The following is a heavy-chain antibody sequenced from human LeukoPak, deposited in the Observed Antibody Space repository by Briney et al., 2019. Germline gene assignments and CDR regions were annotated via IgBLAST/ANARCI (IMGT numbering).Heavy chain of an antibody. CDR3: ARGSDSGYDRDEFDP. D-gene: IGHD5-12*01. Sequence: ASVKVSCKASGYTFTGYYMHWVRQAPGQGLERMGWINPNSGGTNYAQKFQGRVTMTRDTSISTAYMELSRLRSDDTAVYYCARGSDSGYDRDEFDPWGQGTLVTVSS. V-gene: IGHV1-2*02. CDR2: INPNSGGT. CDR1: GYTFTGYY. J-gene: IGHJ5*02.